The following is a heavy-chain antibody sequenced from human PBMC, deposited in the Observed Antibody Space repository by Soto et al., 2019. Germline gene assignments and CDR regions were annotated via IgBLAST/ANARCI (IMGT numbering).Heavy chain of an antibody. D-gene: IGHD4-17*01. CDR1: GYTFNFYA. V-gene: IGHV1-3*04. Sequence: QVQLVQSGAEVRKPGASVKVSCRASGYTFNFYAMHWVRQAPGQGLEWMGWINTGNGDTKYSQKFQGRVTITRDTSASTAYMQLSSLRSEGTAVYYCARAANDYGDLFQLWGQGTLVTVSS. CDR3: ARAANDYGDLFQL. J-gene: IGHJ1*01. CDR2: INTGNGDT.